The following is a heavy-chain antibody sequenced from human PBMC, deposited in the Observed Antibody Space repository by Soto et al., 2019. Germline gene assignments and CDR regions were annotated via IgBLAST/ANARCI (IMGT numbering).Heavy chain of an antibody. CDR1: GFTFSSYA. V-gene: IGHV3-23*01. CDR3: AKRSSSSTFDY. CDR2: ISGSDDST. J-gene: IGHJ4*02. Sequence: PWGSLRLSCAASGFTFSSYARSWVRQAPGKGLEWVSVISGSDDSTYYADSVKGRFTISRDNSKNTLYLQMNSLRAEDTAVYYCAKRSSSSTFDYRGQGTLVTVSS. D-gene: IGHD6-6*01.